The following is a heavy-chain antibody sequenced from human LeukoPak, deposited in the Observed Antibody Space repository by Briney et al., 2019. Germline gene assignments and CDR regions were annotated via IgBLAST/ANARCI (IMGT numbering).Heavy chain of an antibody. Sequence: ASVKVSCKASGYTFTGYYMHWVRQAPGQGLEWMGWINPNSGGTNYAQKFQGRVTMTRDTSISTAYMELSRLRSDDTAVYYCARDVHQTGVGATITKRYYYYYGMDVWGQGTTVTVSS. CDR2: INPNSGGT. D-gene: IGHD1-26*01. V-gene: IGHV1-2*02. CDR1: GYTFTGYY. CDR3: ARDVHQTGVGATITKRYYYYYGMDV. J-gene: IGHJ6*02.